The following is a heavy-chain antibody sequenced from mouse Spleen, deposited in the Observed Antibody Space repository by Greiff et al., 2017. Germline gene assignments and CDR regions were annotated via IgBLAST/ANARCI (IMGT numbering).Heavy chain of an antibody. CDR1: GFTFSSYA. CDR2: ISSGGGNT. CDR3: ARLTGDYAMDY. D-gene: IGHD3-2*01. J-gene: IGHJ4*01. V-gene: IGHV5-9*04. Sequence: EVKLVESGGGLVKLGGSLKLSCAASGFTFSSYAMSWVRQTPEKRLEWVATISSGGGNTYYPDSVKGRFTISRDNAKNTLYLQMSSLKSEDTAMYYCARLTGDYAMDYWGQGTSVTVSS.